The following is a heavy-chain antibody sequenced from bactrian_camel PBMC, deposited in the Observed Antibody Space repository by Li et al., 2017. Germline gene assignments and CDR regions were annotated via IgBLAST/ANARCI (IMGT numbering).Heavy chain of an antibody. D-gene: IGHD1*01. Sequence: HVQLVESGGGLVQPGGSLRLSCAASGFTFSSYYLSWVRQAPGKGLEWVSSIYTGGGSTYYADSMKGRFTISRDNAKETVYLQMNSLKIEDAAEYYCAADPFGGAAERSVLGFAFHYWGQGTQVTVSS. V-gene: IGHV3-2*01. J-gene: IGHJ4*01. CDR1: GFTFSSYY. CDR2: IYTGGGST. CDR3: AADPFGGAAERSVLGFAFHY.